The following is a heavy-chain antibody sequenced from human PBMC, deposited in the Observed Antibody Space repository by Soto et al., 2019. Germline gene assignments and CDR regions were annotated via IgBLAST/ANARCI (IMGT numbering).Heavy chain of an antibody. J-gene: IGHJ1*01. CDR2: INPSGGST. CDR1: GYTFTSYY. D-gene: IGHD6-19*01. Sequence: GSVKVSCKASGYTFTSYYMHWVRQAPGQGLEWMGIINPSGGSTSYAQKFQGRVTMTRDTSTSTVYMELSSLRSEDTAVYYCARVSTVAGSAEYFQHWGQGTLVTVSS. V-gene: IGHV1-46*01. CDR3: ARVSTVAGSAEYFQH.